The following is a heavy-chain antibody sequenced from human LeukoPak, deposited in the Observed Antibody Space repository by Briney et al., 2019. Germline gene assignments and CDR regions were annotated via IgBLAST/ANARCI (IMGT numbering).Heavy chain of an antibody. CDR3: VCRDLSSTWSYP. CDR2: IYPGDSRT. D-gene: IGHD6-13*01. J-gene: IGHJ5*02. V-gene: IGHV5-51*01. CDR1: GYSFTSHW. Sequence: GESLKISCKGIGYSFTSHWIGWVRQMPGKGLELMGVIYPGDSRTRYNPSFQGQVTISVDKSIRTAYLQWVTLKASDTAMYYCVCRDLSSTWSYPWGQGTLVTVSS.